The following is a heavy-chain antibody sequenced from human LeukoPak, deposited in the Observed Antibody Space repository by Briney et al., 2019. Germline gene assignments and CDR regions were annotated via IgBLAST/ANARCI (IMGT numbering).Heavy chain of an antibody. V-gene: IGHV5-51*01. J-gene: IGHJ4*02. D-gene: IGHD3-22*01. Sequence: GESLKISCKASGYSLINHWIGWVRQMPGKGLDWMGIIYPGNADATYSPSFQGQVTISADKSTTTVYLQWSSLKASDTAMYYCARQGSYDNSGYTFDYWGQGTLVTVSS. CDR1: GYSLINHW. CDR2: IYPGNADA. CDR3: ARQGSYDNSGYTFDY.